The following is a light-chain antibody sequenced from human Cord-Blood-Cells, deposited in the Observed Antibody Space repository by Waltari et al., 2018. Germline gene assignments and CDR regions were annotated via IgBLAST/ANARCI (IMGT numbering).Light chain of an antibody. CDR1: SGSIASNY. Sequence: NFMLTQPHSVSESPGKTVTISCTRSSGSIASNYVQWYQQRPGSSPTTVIYEDNQRPPGFPDRFSGSIDSSSNSASLTLSGLKTEDEADYYCQSYDSSNHWVFGGGTKLTVL. V-gene: IGLV6-57*01. CDR3: QSYDSSNHWV. J-gene: IGLJ3*02. CDR2: EDN.